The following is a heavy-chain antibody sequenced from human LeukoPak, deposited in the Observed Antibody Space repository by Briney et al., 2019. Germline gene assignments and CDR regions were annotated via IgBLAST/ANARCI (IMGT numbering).Heavy chain of an antibody. D-gene: IGHD3-10*01. J-gene: IGHJ6*04. CDR3: ARGGRMVRGASRSYYYGMDV. V-gene: IGHV1-69*13. CDR2: IIPIFGTA. Sequence: SVKVSCKASGGTFSSYAISWVRQAPGQGLEWRGGIIPIFGTANYAQKFQGRVTITADESTSTAYMELSSLRSEDTAVYYCARGGRMVRGASRSYYYGMDVWGKGTTVTVSS. CDR1: GGTFSSYA.